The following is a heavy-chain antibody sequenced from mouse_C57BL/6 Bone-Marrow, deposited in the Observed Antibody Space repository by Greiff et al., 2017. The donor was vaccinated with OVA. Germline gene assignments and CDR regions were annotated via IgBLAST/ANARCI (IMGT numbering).Heavy chain of an antibody. CDR3: ARGRPYYYGSSFYAMDY. V-gene: IGHV1-26*01. Sequence: VQLQQSGPELVKPGASVKISCKASGYTFTDYYMNWVKQSHGKSLEWIGDINPNNGGTSYNQKFKGKATLTVDKSSSTAYMELRSLTSEDSAVYYCARGRPYYYGSSFYAMDYWGQGTSVTVSS. CDR2: INPNNGGT. D-gene: IGHD1-1*01. CDR1: GYTFTDYY. J-gene: IGHJ4*01.